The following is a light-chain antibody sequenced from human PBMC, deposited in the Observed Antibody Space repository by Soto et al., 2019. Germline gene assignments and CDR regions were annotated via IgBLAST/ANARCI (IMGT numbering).Light chain of an antibody. J-gene: IGLJ1*01. CDR3: SSYAGSSIGV. CDR2: EVS. Sequence: QSALTQPPSASGSPGQSVTISCTGTSSDVGGYNYVSWYQQHPGKAPKLMIYEVSKRPSGVPDRFSGSKSGNTASLTVSGLQAEEEADYYCSSYAGSSIGVFGTGTKLTVL. CDR1: SSDVGGYNY. V-gene: IGLV2-8*01.